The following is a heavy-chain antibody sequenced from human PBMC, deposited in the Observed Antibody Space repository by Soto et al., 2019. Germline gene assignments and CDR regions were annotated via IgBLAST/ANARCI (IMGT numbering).Heavy chain of an antibody. CDR2: IRSSRNIT. CDR1: GFTFSTYA. CDR3: AREMWATPDY. D-gene: IGHD5-12*01. Sequence: PGESLKISCAASGFTFSTYAMTWVRQAPGKGLEWVSYIRSSRNITDYADSVKGRFTIFRDNAKLYLEMNSLRAEDTAVYYCAREMWATPDYWGPGTLVTSPQ. V-gene: IGHV3-48*04. J-gene: IGHJ4*02.